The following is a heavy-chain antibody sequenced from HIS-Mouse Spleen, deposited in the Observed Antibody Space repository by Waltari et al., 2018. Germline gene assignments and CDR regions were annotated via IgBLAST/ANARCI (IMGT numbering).Heavy chain of an antibody. J-gene: IGHJ5*02. CDR2: IYYSGST. V-gene: IGHV4-39*07. CDR3: ARDYGDNWFDP. CDR1: GGSISSSSYY. D-gene: IGHD4-17*01. Sequence: QLQLQESGPGLVKPSETLSLTCTVSGGSISSSSYYWGWVRQTPGKGLEGIGSIYYSGSTYYNPSLKSRVTISVDTSKNQFSLKLSSVTAADTAVYYCARDYGDNWFDPWGQGTLVTVSS.